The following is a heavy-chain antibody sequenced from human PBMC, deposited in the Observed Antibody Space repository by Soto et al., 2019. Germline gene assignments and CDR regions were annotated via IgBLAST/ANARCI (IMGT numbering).Heavy chain of an antibody. CDR2: FYYTGIT. J-gene: IGHJ4*01. V-gene: IGHV4-59*08. Sequence: QVQLQESGPGLVKPSETLSLTCTVSGGSISNYYWSWIRQPPGKGLEWIGYFYYTGITNYKPSLKSRISMSVDTSKNQFSLKLSSVTAADTAVYYCARHVVESLSFGERVHHFDSWGHGTLVTVSS. CDR1: GGSISNYY. CDR3: ARHVVESLSFGERVHHFDS. D-gene: IGHD3-10*01.